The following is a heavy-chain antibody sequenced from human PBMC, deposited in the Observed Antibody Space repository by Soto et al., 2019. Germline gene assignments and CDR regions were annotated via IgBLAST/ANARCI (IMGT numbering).Heavy chain of an antibody. CDR2: IHYSGST. CDR1: GAPISSYV. J-gene: IGHJ5*02. V-gene: IGHV4-59*01. CDR3: ARVEGYASGSPRRNWFDP. Sequence: PSETLSLPCTVSGAPISSYVWSWIRHPPGKGLECIGNIHYSGSTKYNPSLKSRDTISVDTSKQQLSLKLTSVTAADTAVYYCARVEGYASGSPRRNWFDPWGQGTLVTVSS. D-gene: IGHD2-2*01.